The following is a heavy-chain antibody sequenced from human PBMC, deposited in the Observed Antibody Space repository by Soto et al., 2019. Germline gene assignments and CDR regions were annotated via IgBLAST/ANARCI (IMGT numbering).Heavy chain of an antibody. CDR1: GDTVSSNSAA. V-gene: IGHV6-1*01. J-gene: IGHJ6*02. D-gene: IGHD6-6*01. CDR2: TYYRSKWYN. CDR3: ARDLGSTSGAARQLHYYYYGMDV. Sequence: SQTLSLTCAISGDTVSSNSAAWNWIRQSPSRGLEWLGRTYYRSKWYNDYAVSVKSRITINPDTSKNQFSLRLNSVTPEDTAVYYCARDLGSTSGAARQLHYYYYGMDVWGQGTKVTVYS.